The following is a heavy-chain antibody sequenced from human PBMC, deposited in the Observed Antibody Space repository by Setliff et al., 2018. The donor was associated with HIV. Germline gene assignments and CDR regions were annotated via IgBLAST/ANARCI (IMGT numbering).Heavy chain of an antibody. CDR3: ARRDWLPLGGLDY. J-gene: IGHJ4*02. CDR2: IYYSGST. CDR1: GVPTSASTYY. D-gene: IGHD3-10*01. V-gene: IGHV4-39*07. Sequence: SETLSLTCTVSGVPTSASTYYWGWIRQPPGKGLDWIGYIYYSGSTYYNPSLKSRVTISVDTSKNQFSLKLSSVTAADTAVYYCARRDWLPLGGLDYWGQGTLVTVSS.